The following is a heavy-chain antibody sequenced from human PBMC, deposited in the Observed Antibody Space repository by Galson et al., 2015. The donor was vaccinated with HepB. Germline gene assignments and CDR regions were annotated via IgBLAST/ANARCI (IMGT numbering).Heavy chain of an antibody. D-gene: IGHD2-21*02. CDR3: ASPERVVVTADTHAEYFQH. Sequence: SVKVSCKASGYTFTGDYMHWVRQAPGQGLEWMGWINPNSGGTNYAQKFQGRVTMTRDTSITTAYMELSSLRSDDTAVYYCASPERVVVTADTHAEYFQHWGQSTLVTVSS. CDR2: INPNSGGT. V-gene: IGHV1-2*02. J-gene: IGHJ1*01. CDR1: GYTFTGDY.